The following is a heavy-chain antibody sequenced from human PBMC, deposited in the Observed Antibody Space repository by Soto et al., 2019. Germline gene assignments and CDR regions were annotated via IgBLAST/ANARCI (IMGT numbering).Heavy chain of an antibody. CDR1: GFTFSSYN. Sequence: EVHLVDSGGGLVQPGESLRLSCAASGFTFSSYNMNWVHQAPGKGLEWLSYISSSGSTIYYADSVRGRFTISRDNAKNSLYLQMNSLRDEDTAVYYCAREEHSSDWGKFDCWGQGTLVTVSS. CDR3: AREEHSSDWGKFDC. CDR2: ISSSGSTI. V-gene: IGHV3-48*02. D-gene: IGHD6-19*01. J-gene: IGHJ4*01.